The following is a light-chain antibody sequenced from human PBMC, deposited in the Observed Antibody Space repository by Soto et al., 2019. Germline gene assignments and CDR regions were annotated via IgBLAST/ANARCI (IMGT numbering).Light chain of an antibody. Sequence: DIPMTQSPSTLPASVGDRVTITCRASQSISSWLAWYQQKPGKAPKLLIYDASSLASGVPSRFRGSGSGTEFTLTISRLQPEDFATYYCQHYNGYRWTFGQGTKVDIK. J-gene: IGKJ1*01. V-gene: IGKV1-5*01. CDR2: DAS. CDR3: QHYNGYRWT. CDR1: QSISSW.